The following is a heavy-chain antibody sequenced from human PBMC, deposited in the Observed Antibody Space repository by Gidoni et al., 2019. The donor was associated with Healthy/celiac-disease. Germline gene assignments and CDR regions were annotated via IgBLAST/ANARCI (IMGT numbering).Heavy chain of an antibody. J-gene: IGHJ6*02. CDR3: ARVPSMSSSWSYYYGMNV. Sequence: EVQLVESGGGLVKPGGSLRLSCAASGFTFSSYSMNWVRQAPGKGLEWVSSISSSSSYIYYADSVKGRFTISRDNAKNSLYLQMNSLRAEDTAVYYCARVPSMSSSWSYYYGMNVWGQGTTVTVSS. CDR2: ISSSSSYI. D-gene: IGHD6-13*01. CDR1: GFTFSSYS. V-gene: IGHV3-21*01.